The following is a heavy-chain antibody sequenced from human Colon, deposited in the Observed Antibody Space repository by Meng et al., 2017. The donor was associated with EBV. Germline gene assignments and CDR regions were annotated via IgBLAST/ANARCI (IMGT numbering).Heavy chain of an antibody. CDR1: GDSISSGEYF. CDR3: ASLYGDSSVWYLDL. CDR2: IYYSGST. Sequence: QLQLQESGPGLVKPSXXLSLTCXVSGDSISSGEYFWSWIRQPPGKGLEWIGYIYYSGSTYYNPSLKSRVIISVDTSKNQFSLRLNSVTAADTAVYYCASLYGDSSVWYLDLWGRGTLVTVSS. V-gene: IGHV4-30-4*02. D-gene: IGHD4-17*01. J-gene: IGHJ2*01.